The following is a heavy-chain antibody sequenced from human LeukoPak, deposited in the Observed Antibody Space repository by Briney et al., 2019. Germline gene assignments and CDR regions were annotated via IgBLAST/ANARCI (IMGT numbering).Heavy chain of an antibody. CDR3: ARDPVATINYFDY. J-gene: IGHJ4*02. V-gene: IGHV3-30-3*01. CDR2: ISYDGSNK. D-gene: IGHD5-12*01. Sequence: PGRSLRLSWAASGFTFSSYAMHWVRPAPGKGLEWVAVISYDGSNKYYADSVKGRFTISRDNSKNTLYLQMNSLRAEDTAVYYCARDPVATINYFDYWGQGTLVTVSS. CDR1: GFTFSSYA.